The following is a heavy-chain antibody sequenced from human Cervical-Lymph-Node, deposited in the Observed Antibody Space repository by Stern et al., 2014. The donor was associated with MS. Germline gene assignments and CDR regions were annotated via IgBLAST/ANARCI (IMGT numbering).Heavy chain of an antibody. Sequence: EVHLVESGGGLVQPGGSLRLSCAVSGFTISDHYIDWVRQAPGRGLARVGRSRDKAKSYSTDYAASVKGRFIISRDDSQNSVYLQMNSLKSKDTAVYYCGLPPYGRSPSGDYWGQGTLVTVSS. CDR1: GFTISDHY. CDR2: SRDKAKSYST. CDR3: GLPPYGRSPSGDY. V-gene: IGHV3-72*01. D-gene: IGHD1-26*01. J-gene: IGHJ4*02.